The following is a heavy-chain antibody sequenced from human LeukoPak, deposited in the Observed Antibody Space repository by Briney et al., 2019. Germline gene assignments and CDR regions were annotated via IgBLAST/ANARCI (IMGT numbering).Heavy chain of an antibody. CDR2: INAGNGNT. Sequence: ASVKVSCKASGYTFTSYAMHWVRQAPGQRLEWMGWINAGNGNTKYSQKFQGRVTITRDTSASTAYMELSSLRSEDTAVYYCARDQGIAAAGRYYYGMDVWDKGTTVTVSS. V-gene: IGHV1-3*01. D-gene: IGHD6-13*01. J-gene: IGHJ6*04. CDR3: ARDQGIAAAGRYYYGMDV. CDR1: GYTFTSYA.